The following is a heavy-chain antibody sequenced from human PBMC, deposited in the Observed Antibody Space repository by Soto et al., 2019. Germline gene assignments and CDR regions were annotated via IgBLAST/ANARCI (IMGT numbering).Heavy chain of an antibody. CDR1: GFSLSNAGLG. V-gene: IGHV2-26*01. CDR3: AWAYSTSWYWFDP. D-gene: IGHD6-13*01. J-gene: IGHJ5*02. Sequence: QVTVKESGPVLVKPTETLTLTCTVSGFSLSNAGLGVSWIRQPPGKALEWLAHIFSNDEKSYSTSLKSRITLSKDTSKRQVALTMTNMDPVDTATYYCAWAYSTSWYWFDPWGQGTLVTVSS. CDR2: IFSNDEK.